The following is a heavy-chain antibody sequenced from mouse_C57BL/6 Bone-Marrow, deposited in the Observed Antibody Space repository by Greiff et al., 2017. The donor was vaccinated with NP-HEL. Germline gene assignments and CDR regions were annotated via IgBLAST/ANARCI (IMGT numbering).Heavy chain of an antibody. CDR3: ARRYGYYAFDY. V-gene: IGHV1-80*01. J-gene: IGHJ2*01. CDR1: GYAFSSYW. CDR2: IYPGDGDT. Sequence: VQLQQSGAELVKPGASVKISCKASGYAFSSYWMNWVKQRPGKGLVWIGQIYPGDGDTNYNGKFKGKATLTADKSSSTAYMQLSSLTSEDSAVYFCARRYGYYAFDYWGQGTTLTVSS. D-gene: IGHD2-3*01.